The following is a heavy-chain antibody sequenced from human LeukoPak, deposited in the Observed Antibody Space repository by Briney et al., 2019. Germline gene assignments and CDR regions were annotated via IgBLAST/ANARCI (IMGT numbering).Heavy chain of an antibody. J-gene: IGHJ4*02. CDR3: ASLPPGYSSSWYLDY. V-gene: IGHV3-21*01. Sequence: PGGSLRLSCAASGFTFSSYSMNWVRQAPGKGLELVSSISSSSSYIYYADSVKGRFTISRDNAKNSLYLQMNSLRAEDTAVYYCASLPPGYSSSWYLDYWGQGTLVTVSS. CDR2: ISSSSSYI. D-gene: IGHD6-13*01. CDR1: GFTFSSYS.